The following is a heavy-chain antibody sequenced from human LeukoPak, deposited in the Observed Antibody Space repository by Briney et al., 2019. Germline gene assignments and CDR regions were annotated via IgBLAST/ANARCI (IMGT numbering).Heavy chain of an antibody. CDR1: GGSISRYY. Sequence: SETLSLTCTVSGGSISRYYWSWIRQPPGKGLEWIGYKDYSGSTNYNRSLKSRVTISVDTSKNQLSLKLSSVTAADTAVYYCARVYYSSSYDYWYFDLWGRGTLVTVSS. CDR3: ARVYYSSSYDYWYFDL. V-gene: IGHV4-59*01. D-gene: IGHD6-13*01. CDR2: KDYSGST. J-gene: IGHJ2*01.